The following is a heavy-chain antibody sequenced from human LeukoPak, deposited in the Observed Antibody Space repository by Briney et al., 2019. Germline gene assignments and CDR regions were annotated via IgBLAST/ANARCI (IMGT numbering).Heavy chain of an antibody. Sequence: GGSLRLSCAASGFTFSSYEMNWVRQAPGKGLEWVSYISSSGSTIYYADSVKGRFTISRDNAKNSLYLQMNSLRAEDTAAYYCARVRFGQANWFDPWGQGTLVTVSS. D-gene: IGHD3-10*01. CDR2: ISSSGSTI. CDR3: ARVRFGQANWFDP. CDR1: GFTFSSYE. J-gene: IGHJ5*02. V-gene: IGHV3-48*03.